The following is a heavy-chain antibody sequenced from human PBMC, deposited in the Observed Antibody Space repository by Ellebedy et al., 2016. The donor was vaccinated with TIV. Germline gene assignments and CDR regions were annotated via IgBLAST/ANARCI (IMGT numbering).Heavy chain of an antibody. J-gene: IGHJ4*02. CDR3: ARGETGARY. CDR1: GVIFSSDW. D-gene: IGHD3-10*01. V-gene: IGHV3-74*01. CDR2: ISSGGSII. Sequence: GESLKISCAASGVIFSSDWMHWVRQAPGKGLVWVSRISSGGSIIDYADSVRGRFTISRDNAKNTLYLQMNSLRAEDTDVYYCARGETGARYWGQGTLVTVSS.